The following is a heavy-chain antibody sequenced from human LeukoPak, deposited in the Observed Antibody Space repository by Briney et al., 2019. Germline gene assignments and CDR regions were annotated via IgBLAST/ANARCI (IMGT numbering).Heavy chain of an antibody. Sequence: SETLSLTCTVSGGSISSDDYYWSWIRQPPGKGLEWIGNIYYSGSTYYNPSLKSRVTISVDTSKNQFSLKLSSVTAADTAVYYCARESNKVVRGVIITHAFDYWGQGTLVTVSS. V-gene: IGHV4-30-4*08. J-gene: IGHJ4*02. CDR1: GGSISSDDYY. CDR2: IYYSGST. CDR3: ARESNKVVRGVIITHAFDY. D-gene: IGHD3-10*01.